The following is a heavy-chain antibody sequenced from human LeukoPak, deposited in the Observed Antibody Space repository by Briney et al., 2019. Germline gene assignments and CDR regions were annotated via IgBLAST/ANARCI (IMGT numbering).Heavy chain of an antibody. D-gene: IGHD3-10*01. CDR3: ARTIPYGSGRQRPGKYYFDY. CDR1: GFTVSTNY. CDR2: MYRVGST. J-gene: IGHJ4*02. Sequence: GGSLRLSCAASGFTVSTNYMSWVRQAPGKGLEWVSVMYRVGSTYYADSVKGRFTISRDDSENTLFLQTNSLTAEDTAFYFCARTIPYGSGRQRPGKYYFDYWGQGTLVTVSS. V-gene: IGHV3-53*01.